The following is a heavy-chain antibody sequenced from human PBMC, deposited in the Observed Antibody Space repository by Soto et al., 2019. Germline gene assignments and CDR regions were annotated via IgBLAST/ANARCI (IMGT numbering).Heavy chain of an antibody. J-gene: IGHJ4*02. Sequence: QVQVVESGGGVVQPGRSLRLSCEASGLTFTSYGMHWVRQAPGKGLEWVAVIWYDGSKKYYADSVKGRFSISRDNSKNTVFLQMNSLRAEDTAVYYCARDRRFLEWLDQWGQGTLVTVSS. V-gene: IGHV3-33*01. CDR3: ARDRRFLEWLDQ. CDR1: GLTFTSYG. CDR2: IWYDGSKK. D-gene: IGHD3-3*01.